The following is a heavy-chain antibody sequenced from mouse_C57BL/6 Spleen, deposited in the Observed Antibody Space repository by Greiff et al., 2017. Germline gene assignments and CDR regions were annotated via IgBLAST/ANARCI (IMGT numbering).Heavy chain of an antibody. D-gene: IGHD3-2*02. J-gene: IGHJ4*01. CDR3: ASAAQSCYARGY. Sequence: QVQLQQSGPELVKPGASVKISCKASGYAFSSSWMNWVKQRPGQGLEWIGRIYPGDGDTNYNGKFKGKATLTADKSSSTAYMQLSSLTSEDSAVYFGASAAQSCYARGYWGQGTSVTVSA. V-gene: IGHV1-82*01. CDR1: GYAFSSSW. CDR2: IYPGDGDT.